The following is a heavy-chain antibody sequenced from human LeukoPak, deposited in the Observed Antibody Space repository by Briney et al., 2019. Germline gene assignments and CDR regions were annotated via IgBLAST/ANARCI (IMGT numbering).Heavy chain of an antibody. CDR1: GGTFSSYA. J-gene: IGHJ4*02. Sequence: ASVKVSCKASGGTFSSYAISWVRKAPGQGLEWMGGIIPIFGTANYAQKLQGRVTITADESTSTAYMELSSLRSEDTAVYYCAGRVGYSSSWYGIDYWGQGTLVTVSS. V-gene: IGHV1-69*13. CDR3: AGRVGYSSSWYGIDY. D-gene: IGHD6-13*01. CDR2: IIPIFGTA.